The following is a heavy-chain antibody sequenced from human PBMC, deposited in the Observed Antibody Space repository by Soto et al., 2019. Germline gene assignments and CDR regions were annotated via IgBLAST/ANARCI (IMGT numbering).Heavy chain of an antibody. D-gene: IGHD3-10*01. Sequence: GGSLRLSCAASGFTFSSYGMHWVRQAPGKGLEWVAVIWYDGSNKYYADSVKGRFTISRDNSKNTLYLQMNSLRAEDTAVYYCARENYYGSGSYFVYWGQGTLVTVSS. J-gene: IGHJ4*02. V-gene: IGHV3-33*01. CDR1: GFTFSSYG. CDR2: IWYDGSNK. CDR3: ARENYYGSGSYFVY.